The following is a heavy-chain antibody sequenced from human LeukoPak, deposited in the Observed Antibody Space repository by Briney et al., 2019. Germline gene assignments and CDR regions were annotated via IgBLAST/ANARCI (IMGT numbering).Heavy chain of an antibody. CDR3: ARLAPGYMDV. J-gene: IGHJ6*03. CDR2: IYTSGST. D-gene: IGHD2-15*01. Sequence: SETLSLTCTVSGGSISSYYWSWIRQPPGKGLEWIGYIYTSGSTNYNPSLKSRVTISVDTSKNQFSLKLSSVTAADTAVYYCARLAPGYMDVWGKGTTVTVSS. V-gene: IGHV4-4*09. CDR1: GGSISSYY.